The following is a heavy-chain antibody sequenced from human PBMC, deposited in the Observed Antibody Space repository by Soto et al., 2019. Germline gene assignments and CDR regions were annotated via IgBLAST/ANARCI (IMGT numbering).Heavy chain of an antibody. Sequence: SETLSLTCTVSGGSISSYYWSWIRQPPGKGLEWIGYIYYSGSTNYNPSLKSRVTISVDTSKNQFSLKLSSVTAADTAVYYCARVFAYYDSSGFDYFDYWGQGTLVTVSS. J-gene: IGHJ4*02. CDR2: IYYSGST. CDR1: GGSISSYY. CDR3: ARVFAYYDSSGFDYFDY. D-gene: IGHD3-22*01. V-gene: IGHV4-59*01.